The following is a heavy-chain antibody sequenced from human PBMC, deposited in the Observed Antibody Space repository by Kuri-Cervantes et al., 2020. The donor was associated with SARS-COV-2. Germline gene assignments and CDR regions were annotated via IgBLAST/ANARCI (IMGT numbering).Heavy chain of an antibody. CDR2: IWYDGSNK. D-gene: IGHD3-3*01. CDR3: ARDPNYDFWSFDY. Sequence: GESLKISCAASGFTFSSYGMHWVRQAPGKGLEWVAVIWYDGSNKYYADSVKGRFTISRDNSKNTLYLQMNSLRAEDTAVYYCARDPNYDFWSFDYWGQGTRVTVSS. J-gene: IGHJ4*02. CDR1: GFTFSSYG. V-gene: IGHV3-33*01.